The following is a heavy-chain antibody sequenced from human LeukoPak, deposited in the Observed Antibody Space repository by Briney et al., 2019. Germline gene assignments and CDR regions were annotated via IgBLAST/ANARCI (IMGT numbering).Heavy chain of an antibody. Sequence: ASVKVSCKASGYTFTSYGISWVRQAPGQGLEWMGWISAYNGNTNYAQKLQGRVTMTTDTTTSTAYMELTSVRSDNQAVYYCARGGGSGPTNYFDYWGQGTLVTVSS. CDR3: ARGGGSGPTNYFDY. V-gene: IGHV1-18*01. CDR2: ISAYNGNT. D-gene: IGHD3-10*01. CDR1: GYTFTSYG. J-gene: IGHJ4*02.